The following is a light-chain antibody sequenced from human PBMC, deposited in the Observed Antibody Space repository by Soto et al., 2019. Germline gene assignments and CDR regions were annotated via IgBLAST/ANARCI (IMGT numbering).Light chain of an antibody. CDR2: KAP. V-gene: IGKV1-5*03. Sequence: DIQMTQSPSTLSASVGDRVTITCRPSRGIVGWLPWYQQKPGKAPKLLIYKAPSLESGVPSRFSGSGSGTEFTLTISSLQPDDFATYYCQQYNSYYTFGQGTKLEIK. J-gene: IGKJ2*01. CDR3: QQYNSYYT. CDR1: RGIVGW.